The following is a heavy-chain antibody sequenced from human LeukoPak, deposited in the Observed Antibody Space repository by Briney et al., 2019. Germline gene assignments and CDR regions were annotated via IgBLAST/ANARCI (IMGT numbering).Heavy chain of an antibody. CDR1: GGSISSYY. Sequence: SETLSLTCTVSGGSISSYYWSWIRQPPGKGLEWIGYIYYSGSTKYNPSLKSRVTISVDTSKNQFSLQLTSVTAADTAVYYCARSPLYSYGLGNWFDPWGQGTLVTVSS. J-gene: IGHJ5*02. V-gene: IGHV4-59*08. D-gene: IGHD5-18*01. CDR3: ARSPLYSYGLGNWFDP. CDR2: IYYSGST.